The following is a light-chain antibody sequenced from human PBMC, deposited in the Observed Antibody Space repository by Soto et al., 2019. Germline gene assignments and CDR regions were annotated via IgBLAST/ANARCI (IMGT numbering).Light chain of an antibody. J-gene: IGLJ2*01. CDR2: NDN. CDR3: AAWDGSLNHIL. CDR1: SSNMGSNT. V-gene: IGLV1-44*01. Sequence: QSVLTQPPSASGTPGQGVAISCSGSSSNMGSNTVNWYQHLPGTAPKLLIYNDNQRPSGVPDRFFGSKSGTSASLAITGLQYEDEADYYCAAWDGSLNHILFGGGTKLTVL.